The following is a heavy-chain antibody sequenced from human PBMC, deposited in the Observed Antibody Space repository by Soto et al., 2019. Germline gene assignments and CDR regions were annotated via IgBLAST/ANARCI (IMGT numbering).Heavy chain of an antibody. V-gene: IGHV4-39*01. CDR1: GGSISSSSYY. CDR3: ARQFESGSNSYDSSGYAPNWFDP. Sequence: PSETLSLTCTVSGGSISSSSYYWGWIRQPPGKGLEWIGSIYYSGSTYYNPSLKSRVTISVDTSKNQFSLKLSSVTAADTAVYYCARQFESGSNSYDSSGYAPNWFDPWGQGTLVTVSS. J-gene: IGHJ5*02. D-gene: IGHD3-22*01. CDR2: IYYSGST.